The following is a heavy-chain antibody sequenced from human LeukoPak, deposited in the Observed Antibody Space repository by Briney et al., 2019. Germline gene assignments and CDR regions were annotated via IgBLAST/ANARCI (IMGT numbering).Heavy chain of an antibody. CDR3: ARTIVGSYCSSTSCYFDY. J-gene: IGHJ4*02. Sequence: PGGSLRLSCTASGFTFSTYGMHWVRQAPGKGLEWVAVIWFDGSNKYYADSVKGRFTISRDNSKNTLYLQMNSLRAEDTAVYYCARTIVGSYCSSTSCYFDYWGQGTLVTVSS. V-gene: IGHV3-33*01. CDR1: GFTFSTYG. CDR2: IWFDGSNK. D-gene: IGHD2-2*01.